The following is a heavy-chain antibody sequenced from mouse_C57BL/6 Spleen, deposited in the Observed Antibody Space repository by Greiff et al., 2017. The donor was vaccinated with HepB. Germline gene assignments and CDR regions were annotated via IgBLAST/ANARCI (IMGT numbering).Heavy chain of an antibody. J-gene: IGHJ4*01. CDR2: IYPGSGNT. D-gene: IGHD2-5*01. CDR3: ARGGYSNPMDY. Sequence: QVHVKQSGAELVRPGASVKLSCKASGYTFTDYYINWVKQRPGQGLEWIARIYPGSGNTYYNEKFKGKATLTAEKSSSTAYMQLSSLTSEDSAVYFCARGGYSNPMDYWGQGTSVTVSS. V-gene: IGHV1-76*01. CDR1: GYTFTDYY.